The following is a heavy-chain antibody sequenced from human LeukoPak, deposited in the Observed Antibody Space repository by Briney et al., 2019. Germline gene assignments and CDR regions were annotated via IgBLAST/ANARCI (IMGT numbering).Heavy chain of an antibody. Sequence: PGGSLRLSCAASGFTFSSYAMSWVRQAPGKGLEWVSAISGSGGSTYYADSVKGRFTISRDNSKNTLYLQMNSLRAEDTAVYYCARDPYSSGSEYYYGMDVWGQGTTVTVSS. V-gene: IGHV3-23*01. J-gene: IGHJ6*02. CDR3: ARDPYSSGSEYYYGMDV. D-gene: IGHD6-19*01. CDR2: ISGSGGST. CDR1: GFTFSSYA.